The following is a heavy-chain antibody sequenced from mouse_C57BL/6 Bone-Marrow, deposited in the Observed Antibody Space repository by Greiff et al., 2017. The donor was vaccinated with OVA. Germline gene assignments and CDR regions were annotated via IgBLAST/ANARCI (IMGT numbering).Heavy chain of an antibody. CDR1: GFTFSDYY. V-gene: IGHV5-12*01. CDR3: AGQGRYGNWYFDV. Sequence: EVHLVESGGGLVQPGGSLKLSCAASGFTFSDYYMYWVRQTPEKRLEWVAYISNGGGSPYYPDTVKGRFTISRDTAKNTLYLQMSRLKSEDTAMYYCAGQGRYGNWYFDVWGTGTTVTVSS. D-gene: IGHD2-1*01. CDR2: ISNGGGSP. J-gene: IGHJ1*03.